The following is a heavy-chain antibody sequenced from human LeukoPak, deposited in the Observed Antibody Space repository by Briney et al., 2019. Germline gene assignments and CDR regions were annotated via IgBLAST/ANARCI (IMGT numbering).Heavy chain of an antibody. J-gene: IGHJ6*04. CDR1: GYTFSMYA. D-gene: IGHD3-10*01. CDR3: ARTPGPMVRGLKFYYYGMDV. CDR2: INGGNGDT. V-gene: IGHV1-3*01. Sequence: ASVKVSCTTSGYTFSMYAIHWVRQAPGQRLEWMGWINGGNGDTKYSQRFQGRVTITRDTAATTAHMDLSSLRSDDTAVYYCARTPGPMVRGLKFYYYGMDVWGKGTTVTASS.